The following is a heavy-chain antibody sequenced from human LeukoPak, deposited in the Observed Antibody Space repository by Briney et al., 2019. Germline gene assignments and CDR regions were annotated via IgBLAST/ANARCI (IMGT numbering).Heavy chain of an antibody. V-gene: IGHV3-7*05. CDR2: INQDGGEK. J-gene: IGHJ4*02. Sequence: VGSLRLSCAASGFTFNTYWMSWVRQAPGKGLEWVANINQDGGEKYYVDSVKGRFTISRDNAKNSLYLQMNSLRAEDTAVYYCARDKAYGDSEDFWGQGTLVTVSS. CDR1: GFTFNTYW. CDR3: ARDKAYGDSEDF. D-gene: IGHD4-17*01.